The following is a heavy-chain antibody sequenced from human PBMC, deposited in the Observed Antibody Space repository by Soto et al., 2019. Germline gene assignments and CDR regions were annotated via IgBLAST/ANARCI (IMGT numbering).Heavy chain of an antibody. CDR2: IDWDDDK. Sequence: SGPTLVNPTQTLTLTCTFSGFSLSTSGMCVSWIRQPPGKALEWLALIDWDDDKYYSTSLKTRLTISKDTSKNQVVLTMTNMDPVDTATYYCARGYDSSGYSGYYYYGMDVWGQGTTVTVSS. CDR1: GFSLSTSGMC. CDR3: ARGYDSSGYSGYYYYGMDV. J-gene: IGHJ6*02. D-gene: IGHD3-22*01. V-gene: IGHV2-70*01.